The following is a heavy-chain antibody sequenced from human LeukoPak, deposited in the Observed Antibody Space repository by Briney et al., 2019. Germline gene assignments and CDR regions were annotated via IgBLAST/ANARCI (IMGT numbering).Heavy chain of an antibody. Sequence: SETLSLTCAVYGGSFSGYYWSWIRQPPGKGLEWIGEINHSGSTNYNPSLKSRVTISVDTFKNQFSLKLSSVTAADTAVYYCARGHGRRYWYFDLWGRGTLVTVSS. CDR2: INHSGST. CDR1: GGSFSGYY. V-gene: IGHV4-34*01. CDR3: ARGHGRRYWYFDL. D-gene: IGHD4-17*01. J-gene: IGHJ2*01.